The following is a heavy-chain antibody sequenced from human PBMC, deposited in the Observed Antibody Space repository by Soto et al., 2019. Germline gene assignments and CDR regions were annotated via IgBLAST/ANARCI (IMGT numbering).Heavy chain of an antibody. CDR3: AKAPNFNHESGYFDC. V-gene: IGHV3-23*01. CDR1: GFTFSNYA. D-gene: IGHD1-1*01. Sequence: EVQLLESGGGLVQPGGSLRLSCAASGFTFSNYAMTWVRQAPGRGLEWVSGVSSSCNTPYYADSVKGRFTISRDNSKNALDLQMNSLRADDTAVYFCAKAPNFNHESGYFDCWGQGTLVTVSS. J-gene: IGHJ4*02. CDR2: VSSSCNTP.